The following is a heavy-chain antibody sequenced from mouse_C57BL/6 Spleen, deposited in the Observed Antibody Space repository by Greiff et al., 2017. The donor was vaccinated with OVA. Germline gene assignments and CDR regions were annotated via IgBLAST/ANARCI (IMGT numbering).Heavy chain of an antibody. D-gene: IGHD4-1*01. CDR3: ARDEGELGPYWYFDV. V-gene: IGHV3-1*01. J-gene: IGHJ1*03. CDR1: GYSITSGYD. Sequence: EVKVVESGPGMVKPSQSLSLTCTVTGYSITSGYDWHWIRHFPGNKLEWMGYISYSGSTNYNPSLKSRISITHDTSKNHFFLKLNSVTTEDTATYYCARDEGELGPYWYFDVWGTGTTVTVSS. CDR2: ISYSGST.